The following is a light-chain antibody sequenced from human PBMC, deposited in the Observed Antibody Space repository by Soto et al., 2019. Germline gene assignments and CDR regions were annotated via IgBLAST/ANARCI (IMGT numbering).Light chain of an antibody. V-gene: IGKV1-6*01. CDR3: LQDYYYPRT. J-gene: IGKJ1*01. CDR2: AAS. Sequence: IQMTQTHSTLSASVGDRVTITCRASQSISSWLAWYQQKPVKAPKLLIYAASSLQSGVPSRFSGSGSGTDFTLTISSLQPEDFATYYCLQDYYYPRTFAQGTKVDIK. CDR1: QSISSW.